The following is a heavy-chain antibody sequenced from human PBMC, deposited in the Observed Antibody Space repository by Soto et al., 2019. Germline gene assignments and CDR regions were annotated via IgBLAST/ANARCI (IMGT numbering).Heavy chain of an antibody. CDR1: GGSINTFY. V-gene: IGHV4-4*07. Sequence: SETLSLTCTVSGGSINTFYWIWVRQPAGKGLDWIGRIFSSGSTSFNPSLESRVAMSVDTSKNHFSLNLSSVTAADMAVYYCAREGSYSAYNFAHGIQLWSFDFWGQGALVTVSS. J-gene: IGHJ4*02. CDR2: IFSSGST. D-gene: IGHD5-12*01. CDR3: AREGSYSAYNFAHGIQLWSFDF.